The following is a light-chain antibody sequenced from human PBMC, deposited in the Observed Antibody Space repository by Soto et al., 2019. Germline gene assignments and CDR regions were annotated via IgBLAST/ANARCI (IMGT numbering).Light chain of an antibody. CDR3: CSYGFAGSDYLV. Sequence: QSALTQPPSASGSPGQSVTISCTGASSDVGGNDYVSWYQHHPGKVPKLMIFEVNKRPSGVPHRFSGSKSCNTASLTVSGLQAEDEADYYCCSYGFAGSDYLVFGGGTKLTVL. V-gene: IGLV2-8*01. CDR2: EVN. J-gene: IGLJ3*02. CDR1: SSDVGGNDY.